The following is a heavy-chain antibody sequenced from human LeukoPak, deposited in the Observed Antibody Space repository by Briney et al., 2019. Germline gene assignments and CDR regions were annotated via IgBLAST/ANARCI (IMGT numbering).Heavy chain of an antibody. CDR2: IYHSGST. CDR3: ARASRLRFLEWLLHFDY. J-gene: IGHJ4*02. Sequence: SETLSLTCAVSGYSISSGYYWGWIRQPPGKGLEWIGSIYHSGSTYYNPSLKSRVTISVDTSKNQFSLKLSSVTAADTAVYYCARASRLRFLEWLLHFDYWGQGTLVTVSS. V-gene: IGHV4-38-2*01. CDR1: GYSISSGYY. D-gene: IGHD3-3*01.